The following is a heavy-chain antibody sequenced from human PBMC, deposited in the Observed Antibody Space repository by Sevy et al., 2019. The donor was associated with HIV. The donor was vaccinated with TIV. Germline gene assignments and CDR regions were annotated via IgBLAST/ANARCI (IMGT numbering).Heavy chain of an antibody. V-gene: IGHV3-72*01. Sequence: GGSLRLSCAASGFTFSDHYMDWVRQAPGKGLEWIGRSRNKANSYTTEYAASVKGRFTISRDESKNSLYLQMNSLRAEDTAVYYCASFGGMPFDYWGQGTLVTVSS. CDR3: ASFGGMPFDY. D-gene: IGHD3-16*01. J-gene: IGHJ4*02. CDR2: SRNKANSYTT. CDR1: GFTFSDHY.